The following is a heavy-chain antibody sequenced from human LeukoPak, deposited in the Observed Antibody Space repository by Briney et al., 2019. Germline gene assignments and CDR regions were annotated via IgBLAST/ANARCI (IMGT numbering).Heavy chain of an antibody. D-gene: IGHD6-13*01. Sequence: ASVKVSCKASGYTFTSYGISWVRQAPGQRLEWMGWINAGNGNTKYSQKFQGRVTITRDTSASTAYMELSSLRSEDTVVYYCAVAAAGTRKSMDVWGQGTTVTVSS. CDR3: AVAAAGTRKSMDV. V-gene: IGHV1-3*01. J-gene: IGHJ6*02. CDR1: GYTFTSYG. CDR2: INAGNGNT.